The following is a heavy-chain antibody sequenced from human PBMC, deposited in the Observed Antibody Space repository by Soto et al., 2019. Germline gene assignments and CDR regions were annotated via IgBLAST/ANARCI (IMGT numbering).Heavy chain of an antibody. Sequence: GSGPTLVNPTQTLTLTCSFSGFSLSTSGVGVGWIRQPPGKALEWLALIYWDDDKRYSPSLKSRLIITKDTSKNQVVLTMTNMDPVDTATYYCAHSLNRRLWFGELQGYFDYWGQGTLVTVSS. CDR3: AHSLNRRLWFGELQGYFDY. V-gene: IGHV2-5*02. D-gene: IGHD3-10*01. J-gene: IGHJ4*02. CDR1: GFSLSTSGVG. CDR2: IYWDDDK.